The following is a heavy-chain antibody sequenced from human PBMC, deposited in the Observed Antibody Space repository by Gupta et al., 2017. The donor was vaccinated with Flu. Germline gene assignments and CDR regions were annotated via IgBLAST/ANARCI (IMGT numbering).Heavy chain of an antibody. CDR2: ISGSGGST. Sequence: EVQSLECGGAWVHIRGCSYPSCAPPGFPFSGQDMIWVSQAPGKGLEWVSAISGSGGSTYYADPVKRGSTTARDNYKHTLYLQMNMLSAEKTAVYCCGQGGTRQGGISMKLFVIPPFDDWGQGTMVTVSS. CDR3: GQGGTRQGGISMKLFVIPPFDD. J-gene: IGHJ4*02. CDR1: GFPFSGQD. V-gene: IGHV3-23*01. D-gene: IGHD3-22*01.